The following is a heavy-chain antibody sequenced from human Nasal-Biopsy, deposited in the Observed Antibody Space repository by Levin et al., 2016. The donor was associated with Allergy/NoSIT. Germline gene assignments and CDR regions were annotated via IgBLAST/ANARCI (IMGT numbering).Heavy chain of an antibody. Sequence: GGSLRLSCEASGFNSSDYYMSWIRQAPGKGLQCVSYISSSTSDTNYADSVKGRFTISRDNVKNSLYLQMNSLRADDTAVYYCARGVRGGMDVWGQGTPVTVSS. V-gene: IGHV3-11*03. CDR3: ARGVRGGMDV. CDR1: GFNSSDYY. CDR2: ISSSTSDT. D-gene: IGHD5-12*01. J-gene: IGHJ6*02.